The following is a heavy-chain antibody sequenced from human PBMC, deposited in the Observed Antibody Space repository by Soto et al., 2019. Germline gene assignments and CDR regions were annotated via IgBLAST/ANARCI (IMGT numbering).Heavy chain of an antibody. CDR2: IIPILGIA. V-gene: IGHV1-69*02. D-gene: IGHD2-21*02. CDR3: ALYCGGDCYPPDY. Sequence: QVQLVQSGAEVKKPGSSVKVSCKASGGTFSSYTISWVRQAPGQGLEWMGRIIPILGIANYAQKFQGRVTITADKSTSTAYMELSSLRAEDTAVYYCALYCGGDCYPPDYWGQGTLVTVSS. CDR1: GGTFSSYT. J-gene: IGHJ4*02.